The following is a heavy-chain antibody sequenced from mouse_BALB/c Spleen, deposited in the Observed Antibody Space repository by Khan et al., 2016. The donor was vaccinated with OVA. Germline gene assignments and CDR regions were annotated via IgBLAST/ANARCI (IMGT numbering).Heavy chain of an antibody. CDR2: INTYTGEP. CDR1: GYTFTNYG. V-gene: IGHV9-3-1*01. Sequence: QIQLVQSGPELKKPGETVKISCKASGYTFTNYGMNWVKQSPGKALKWMGWINTYTGEPTYADDFKGRFAFSLETSARTAYLQINNLKNEDTATYFSARPPSFSYTLDHWGQGTSVTVSS. J-gene: IGHJ4*01. CDR3: ARPPSFSYTLDH.